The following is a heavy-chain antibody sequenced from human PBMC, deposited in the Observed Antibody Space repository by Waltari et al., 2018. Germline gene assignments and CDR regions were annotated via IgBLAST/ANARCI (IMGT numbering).Heavy chain of an antibody. J-gene: IGHJ3*02. V-gene: IGHV4-34*01. D-gene: IGHD3-10*01. CDR2: INHSGST. Sequence: QVQLQQWGAGLLKPSETLSLTCAVYGGSFSGYYWSWIRQPPGKGLEWIGEINHSGSTNYNPSLKSRVTRSVDTAKNQFSLKLSSVTAADTAVYYCARRPGESDAFDIWGQGTMVTVSS. CDR3: ARRPGESDAFDI. CDR1: GGSFSGYY.